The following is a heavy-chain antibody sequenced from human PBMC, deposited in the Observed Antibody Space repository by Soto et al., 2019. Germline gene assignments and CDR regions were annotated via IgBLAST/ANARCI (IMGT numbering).Heavy chain of an antibody. CDR2: ISYDGSNK. CDR1: GFTFSSYA. Sequence: PGRSLRLSCAASGFTFSSYAMHWVRQAPGKGLEWVAVISYDGSNKYYADSVKGRFTISRDNSKNTLYLQMNSLRAEDTAVYYCARALLPTAMVKGYWGQGTLVNVSS. CDR3: ARALLPTAMVKGY. V-gene: IGHV3-30-3*01. J-gene: IGHJ4*02. D-gene: IGHD5-18*01.